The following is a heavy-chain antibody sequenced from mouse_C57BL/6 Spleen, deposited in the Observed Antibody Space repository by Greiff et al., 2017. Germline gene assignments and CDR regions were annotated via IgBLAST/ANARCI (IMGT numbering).Heavy chain of an antibody. J-gene: IGHJ1*03. D-gene: IGHD1-1*01. Sequence: QVQLQQPGAELVMPGASVKLSCKASGYTFTSYWMHWVKQRPGQGLEWIGEIDPSDSYTYYNQKFKGKSTLTVDKSSSTAYMQLSSLTSEDSAVYYCARAITTVVAPDFDVWGTGTTVTVSS. V-gene: IGHV1-69*01. CDR3: ARAITTVVAPDFDV. CDR2: IDPSDSYT. CDR1: GYTFTSYW.